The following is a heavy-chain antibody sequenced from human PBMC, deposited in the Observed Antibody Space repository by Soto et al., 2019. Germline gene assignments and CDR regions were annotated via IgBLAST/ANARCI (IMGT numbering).Heavy chain of an antibody. D-gene: IGHD3-9*01. V-gene: IGHV3-48*02. CDR2: ISSGSKTI. CDR1: RFTFSGYS. Sequence: GSLRLSCAASRFTFSGYSVNWVRQAPGKGLEWVSYISSGSKTIYYAESVKGRFTVSRDNARNSQYLQMNSLRDEDTAVYYCAREDILGVRSFDYWGQGTLVTVSS. CDR3: AREDILGVRSFDY. J-gene: IGHJ4*02.